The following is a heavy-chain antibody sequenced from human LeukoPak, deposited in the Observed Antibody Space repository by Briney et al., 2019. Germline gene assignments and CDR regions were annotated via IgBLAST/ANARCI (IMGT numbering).Heavy chain of an antibody. CDR2: ISGSGGST. CDR3: AKFTRSLVIAPDDY. Sequence: PGGSLGLSCAASGFTFSSYAMSWVRQAPGKGLEWVSAISGSGGSTYYADSVKGRFTISRDNSKNTLYLQMNSLRAEDTAVYYCAKFTRSLVIAPDDYWGQGTLVTVSS. J-gene: IGHJ4*02. D-gene: IGHD3-9*01. CDR1: GFTFSSYA. V-gene: IGHV3-23*01.